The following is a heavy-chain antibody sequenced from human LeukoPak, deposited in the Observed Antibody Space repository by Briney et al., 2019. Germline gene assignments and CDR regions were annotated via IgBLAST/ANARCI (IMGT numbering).Heavy chain of an antibody. V-gene: IGHV3-9*01. CDR1: GFTFDDYA. CDR3: AKGYDILTGYYIASFDY. Sequence: LSGGSLRLSCAASGFTFDDYAMHWVRQAPGKGLEWVSGISWNSGSIGYADSVKGRFTISRDNAKNSLYLQMNSLRAEDTASYYCAKGYDILTGYYIASFDYWGQGTLVTVSS. CDR2: ISWNSGSI. J-gene: IGHJ4*02. D-gene: IGHD3-9*01.